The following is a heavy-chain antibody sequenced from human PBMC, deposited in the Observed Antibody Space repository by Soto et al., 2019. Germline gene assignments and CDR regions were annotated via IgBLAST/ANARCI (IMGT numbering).Heavy chain of an antibody. D-gene: IGHD6-13*01. V-gene: IGHV5-51*01. J-gene: IGHJ6*02. CDR2: IYPGDSDT. CDR3: ARHVGYNSSWYHYYGMDV. CDR1: GYSFTSYW. Sequence: GESLKISCKGSGYSFTSYWIGWVRQMPGKGLEWMGIIYPGDSDTRYSPSFQGQVTISADKSISTAYLQWSSLKASDTAMYYCARHVGYNSSWYHYYGMDVCAQGTTVTVSS.